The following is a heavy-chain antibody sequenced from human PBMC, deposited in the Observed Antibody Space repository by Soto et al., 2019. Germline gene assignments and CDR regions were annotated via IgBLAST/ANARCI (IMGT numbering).Heavy chain of an antibody. CDR2: ISSNGGST. CDR3: VKGIVVVPAAIPMDP. D-gene: IGHD2-2*01. CDR1: GFTFSSYA. V-gene: IGHV3-64D*06. Sequence: PGGSLRLSCSASGFTFSSYAMHWVRQAPGKGQEYVSAISSNGGSTYYADTVKGRFTISRDNSKNTLYLQMSSLRAEDTAVYYCVKGIVVVPAAIPMDPWGQGTLVTVSS. J-gene: IGHJ5*02.